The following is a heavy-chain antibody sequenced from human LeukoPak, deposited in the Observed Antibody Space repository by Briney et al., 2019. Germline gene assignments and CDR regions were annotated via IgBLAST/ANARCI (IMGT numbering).Heavy chain of an antibody. D-gene: IGHD6-19*01. CDR3: ARDSSGWYLQYFQH. Sequence: GGSLRLSCAASGFTFSDYYMSWIRQAPGKGLEWVSYISSSGSTIYYADSVKGRFTISRDNAKNSLYLQMNSLRAVDTAVYYCARDSSGWYLQYFQHWGQGTLVTVSS. J-gene: IGHJ1*01. V-gene: IGHV3-11*01. CDR2: ISSSGSTI. CDR1: GFTFSDYY.